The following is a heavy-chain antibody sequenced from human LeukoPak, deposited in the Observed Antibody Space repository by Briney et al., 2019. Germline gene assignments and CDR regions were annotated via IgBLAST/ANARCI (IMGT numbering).Heavy chain of an antibody. CDR3: AREELELDAFDI. V-gene: IGHV4-61*02. CDR1: GGSISSGSYY. J-gene: IGHJ3*02. D-gene: IGHD1-7*01. Sequence: PSQTLSLTCNVSGGSISSGSYYWSWIRQPAGKGLEWIGRIYTSGSTNYNPSLKSRVTISVDTSKNQFSLKLSSVTAADTAVYYCAREELELDAFDIWGQGTMVTVSS. CDR2: IYTSGST.